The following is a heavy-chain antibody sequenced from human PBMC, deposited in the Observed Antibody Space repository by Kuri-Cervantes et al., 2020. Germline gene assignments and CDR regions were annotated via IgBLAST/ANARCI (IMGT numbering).Heavy chain of an antibody. V-gene: IGHV3-9*01. CDR1: GFTFDDYA. CDR3: AKDTSDWFDAFDI. CDR2: FSWNGYSI. Sequence: SLKISCAASGFTFDDYAMQWVRQAPGTGLEWVSGFSWNGYSIAYADSVKGRFTISRDNANNSLYLQMNSLRAGDTALYYCAKDTSDWFDAFDIWGQGTMVTVSS. D-gene: IGHD3-9*01. J-gene: IGHJ3*02.